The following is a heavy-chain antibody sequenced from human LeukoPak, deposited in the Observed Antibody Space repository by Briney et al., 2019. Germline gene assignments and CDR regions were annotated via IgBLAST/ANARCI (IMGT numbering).Heavy chain of an antibody. V-gene: IGHV1-69*01. Sequence: SVKVSCKTSGGTFSSYAISWVRQAPGQGLEWMGGIIPIFGTANYAQKFQGRVTITADESTSTAYMELSSLRSDDTAVYYCARGEKFTVTTHFDYWGQGTLVTVSS. CDR3: ARGEKFTVTTHFDY. CDR1: GGTFSSYA. CDR2: IIPIFGTA. D-gene: IGHD4-17*01. J-gene: IGHJ4*02.